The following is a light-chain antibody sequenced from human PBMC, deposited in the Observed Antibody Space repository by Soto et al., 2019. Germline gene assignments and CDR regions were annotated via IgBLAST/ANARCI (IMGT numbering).Light chain of an antibody. CDR1: QDIIKY. V-gene: IGKV1-39*01. Sequence: IQMTQSPSSLSASVGDRVTINCWASQDIIKYLHCYQQKSGEAPKLLLYGASILQGGVPARFIGSGSGTHFTLTTSSLQPADFATYYCQQSFRTPLTFGGGTPGDI. J-gene: IGKJ3*01. CDR2: GAS. CDR3: QQSFRTPLT.